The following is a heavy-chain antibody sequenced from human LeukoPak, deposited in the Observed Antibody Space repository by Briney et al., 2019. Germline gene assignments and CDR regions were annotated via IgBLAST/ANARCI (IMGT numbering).Heavy chain of an antibody. D-gene: IGHD3-10*01. CDR1: GLRFSDYY. Sequence: GGSLRLSCAASGLRFSDYYVSWIRQAPGKGLQWVSYISSGGDIMHYADSVKGRFTSSRDNAKNSGYLEMNSLRAEDTAVYYSAIKAKGDYWGQGTLVTVSS. J-gene: IGHJ4*02. CDR2: ISSGGDIM. V-gene: IGHV3-11*01. CDR3: AIKAKGDY.